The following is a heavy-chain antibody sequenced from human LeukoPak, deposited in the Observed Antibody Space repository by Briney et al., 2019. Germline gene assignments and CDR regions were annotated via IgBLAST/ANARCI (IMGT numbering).Heavy chain of an antibody. CDR3: ARVGGSGWLDY. J-gene: IGHJ4*02. V-gene: IGHV3-30*02. CDR2: IRHDGSIK. CDR1: GFIFSTYG. D-gene: IGHD6-19*01. Sequence: GGSLRLSCAASGFIFSTYGMYWVRQAPGKGLEWVAFIRHDGSIKNYADSVKGRSTISRDNSKNTLYLQMNSLRAEDTAVYYCARVGGSGWLDYWGQGTLVTVSS.